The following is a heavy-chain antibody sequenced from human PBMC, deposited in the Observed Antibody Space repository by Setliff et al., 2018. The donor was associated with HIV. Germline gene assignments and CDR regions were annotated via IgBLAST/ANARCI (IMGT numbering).Heavy chain of an antibody. D-gene: IGHD3-10*01. J-gene: IGHJ5*02. CDR3: ARHGLLWFGAGYNWFDP. V-gene: IGHV4-30-4*01. CDR1: GASINSGDSY. CDR2: IYYSGSN. Sequence: SETLSLTCTVSGASINSGDSYWTWIRQSPGKGLEWIGFIYYSGSNYYNPSLKSRVTISVDTSKNQFSLKLSSVTAADTAVYYCARHGLLWFGAGYNWFDPWGQGTLVTVSS.